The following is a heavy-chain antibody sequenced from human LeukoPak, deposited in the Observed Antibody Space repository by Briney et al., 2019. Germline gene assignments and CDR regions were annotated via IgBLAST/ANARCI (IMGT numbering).Heavy chain of an antibody. CDR2: MNSDGSTT. CDR3: VRALMGTSDH. D-gene: IGHD7-27*01. CDR1: GFTLSNYA. Sequence: GGSLSLSCAATGFTLSNYAMHWVRQAPGKGLVWVSRMNSDGSTTNYADSVKGRFTISRDNSKNTLYLQMNSLRAEDTAVYYCVRALMGTSDHWGQGSLVTVSS. V-gene: IGHV3-74*01. J-gene: IGHJ4*02.